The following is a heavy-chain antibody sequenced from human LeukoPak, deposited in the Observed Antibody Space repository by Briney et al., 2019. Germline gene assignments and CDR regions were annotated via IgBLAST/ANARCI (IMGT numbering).Heavy chain of an antibody. D-gene: IGHD3-22*01. Sequence: PAGSLRLSCAASGFTFHLYAMHWVRLAPGKGLEWVSLITGDGRSTYYADSVKGRFTISRDNSKNSLYLQMNSLRTEDTALYYCANRSYDSSVPTDWGQGTLVTVSS. CDR2: ITGDGRST. V-gene: IGHV3-43*02. CDR1: GFTFHLYA. J-gene: IGHJ4*02. CDR3: ANRSYDSSVPTD.